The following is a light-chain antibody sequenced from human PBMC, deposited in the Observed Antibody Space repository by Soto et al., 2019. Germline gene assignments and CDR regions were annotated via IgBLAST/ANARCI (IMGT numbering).Light chain of an antibody. Sequence: ETVLTQSPGTVSLSPGERATLSCTTSQTVNSDYLAWYQQKPGQAPMLLVYGVFNRATGIPDRFSGSGSGTYVPLTMSGLEPEDSAVYYCQHYDGSPRSCGQGINLEI. CDR3: QHYDGSPRS. CDR2: GVF. CDR1: QTVNSDY. J-gene: IGKJ2*03. V-gene: IGKV3-20*01.